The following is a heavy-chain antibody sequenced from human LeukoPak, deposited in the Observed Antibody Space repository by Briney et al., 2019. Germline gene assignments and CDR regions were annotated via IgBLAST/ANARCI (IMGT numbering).Heavy chain of an antibody. V-gene: IGHV4-34*01. J-gene: IGHJ4*02. CDR2: INHSGST. CDR3: AGPRGGGWYGEEFDY. D-gene: IGHD6-19*01. CDR1: GGSFSGYY. Sequence: SETLSLTCAVYGGSFSGYYWSWIRQPPGKGLEWIGEINHSGSTNYNPSLKSRVTISVDTSKNQFSLKLSSVTAADTAVYYCAGPRGGGWYGEEFDYWGQGTLVTVSS.